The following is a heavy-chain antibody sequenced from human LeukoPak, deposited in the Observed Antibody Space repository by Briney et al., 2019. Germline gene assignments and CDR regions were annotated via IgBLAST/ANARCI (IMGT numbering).Heavy chain of an antibody. D-gene: IGHD6-13*01. CDR2: IYTSGST. CDR3: ARSAQLDLLGGNWFDP. J-gene: IGHJ5*02. V-gene: IGHV4-4*07. CDR1: GASISPYY. Sequence: PSETLSLTCTVSGASISPYYWTWIRQPAGKGLEWIGHIYTSGSTNYNPSLKSRVTMSLDTSKSQLSLKLNSVTAADTAVYYCARSAQLDLLGGNWFDPWGQGTLVTVSS.